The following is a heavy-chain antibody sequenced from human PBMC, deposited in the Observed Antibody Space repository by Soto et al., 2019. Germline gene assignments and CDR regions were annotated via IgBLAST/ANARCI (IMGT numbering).Heavy chain of an antibody. V-gene: IGHV3-33*01. CDR2: IWHDGSNK. J-gene: IGHJ4*02. CDR1: GFTFSIYG. CDR3: ASGRGHSSGVFDY. D-gene: IGHD5-18*01. Sequence: QVHLVESGGGVVQPGRSLRLSCAASGFTFSIYGMHWVRQAPGKGLEWLAVIWHDGSNKYYADSVKGRFSISRDNSKNTLHLQMASLRAEDTAVYHCASGRGHSSGVFDYWGQGTLVTVSS.